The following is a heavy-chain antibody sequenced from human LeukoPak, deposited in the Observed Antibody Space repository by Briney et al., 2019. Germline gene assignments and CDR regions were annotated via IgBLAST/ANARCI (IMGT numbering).Heavy chain of an antibody. CDR1: GFTFSSYW. CDR2: IKQDGSEK. CDR3: ARELRDYVWGSHRFIRQDWFDP. V-gene: IGHV3-7*03. Sequence: GGSLRLSCAASGFTFSSYWMSWVRQAPGRGLEWVANIKQDGSEKYYVDSVKGRFTISRDNAKNSLYLQMNSLRAEDTAVYYCARELRDYVWGSHRFIRQDWFDPWGQGTLVTVSS. J-gene: IGHJ5*02. D-gene: IGHD3-16*02.